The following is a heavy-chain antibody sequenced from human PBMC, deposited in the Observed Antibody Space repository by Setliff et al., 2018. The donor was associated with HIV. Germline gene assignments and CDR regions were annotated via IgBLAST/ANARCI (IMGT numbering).Heavy chain of an antibody. CDR2: IYYSGST. CDR3: ARNPCSGGSCPDAFDI. J-gene: IGHJ3*02. D-gene: IGHD2-15*01. Sequence: SETLSLTCTVSGGSISSYYWSWIRQPPGKGLEWIGYIYYSGSTNHNPSLKSRVTISVDTSKNQFSLKLSSVTAADTAVYYCARNPCSGGSCPDAFDIWGQGTMVTVSS. CDR1: GGSISSYY. V-gene: IGHV4-59*01.